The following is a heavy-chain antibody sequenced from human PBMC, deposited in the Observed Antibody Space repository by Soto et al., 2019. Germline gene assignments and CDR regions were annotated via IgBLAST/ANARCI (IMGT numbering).Heavy chain of an antibody. J-gene: IGHJ6*02. CDR2: ISNDGNHE. CDR3: ARDRPLVVTGSYYGMDV. Sequence: QVQLVESGGGVVQPGRSLRLSCATSGFTFSTFALHWVRQAPGKGLEWTAFISNDGNHEYYAESVRGRFTISRDDSKKTSYLQMGSLRSEDTAAYYCARDRPLVVTGSYYGMDVWGQGTTVTVSS. V-gene: IGHV3-30-3*01. D-gene: IGHD2-21*02. CDR1: GFTFSTFA.